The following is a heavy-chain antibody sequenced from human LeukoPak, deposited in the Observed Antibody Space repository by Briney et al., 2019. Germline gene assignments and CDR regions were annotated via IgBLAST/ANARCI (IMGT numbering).Heavy chain of an antibody. CDR2: INPNSGGT. Sequence: ASVKVSCKASGYTFTCYYMHWVRQAPGQGLEWMGWINPNSGGTNYAQKFQGRVTMTRDTSISTAYMELSRLRSDDTAVYYCARVSRGSSAFDIWDQGTMVTVSS. D-gene: IGHD3-3*02. J-gene: IGHJ3*02. CDR1: GYTFTCYY. CDR3: ARVSRGSSAFDI. V-gene: IGHV1-2*02.